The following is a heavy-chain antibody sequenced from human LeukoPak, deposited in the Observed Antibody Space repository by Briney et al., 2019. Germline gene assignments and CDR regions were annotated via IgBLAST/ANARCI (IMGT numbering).Heavy chain of an antibody. D-gene: IGHD1-1*01. V-gene: IGHV3-30-3*01. CDR1: GFTFSSYS. J-gene: IGHJ4*02. CDR3: ASEQKTN. CDR2: ISYDGSNK. Sequence: GGSLRLSCAASGFTFSSYSMHWVRQDPGKGLEWVAVISYDGSNKYYADSVKGRFTISRDNSKNTLYLQMNSLRAEDTAVYYCASEQKTNSGQGTPVTVSS.